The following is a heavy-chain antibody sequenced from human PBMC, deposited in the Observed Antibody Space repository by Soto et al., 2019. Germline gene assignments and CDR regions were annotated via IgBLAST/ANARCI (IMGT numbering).Heavy chain of an antibody. CDR3: ARVLYCSGGGFYSNFDY. CDR2: ISSDGSSA. J-gene: IGHJ4*02. CDR1: GFTFSGHW. V-gene: IGHV3-74*01. D-gene: IGHD2-15*01. Sequence: EVQLVESGGGLVQPGGSLRLSCAASGFTFSGHWMHWVRQAPGQGLVWVSRISSDGSSADYAESVKGRFTISRDNTKNTLYLQMNSLRAEDTALYYCARVLYCSGGGFYSNFDYWGQGTPVTVSS.